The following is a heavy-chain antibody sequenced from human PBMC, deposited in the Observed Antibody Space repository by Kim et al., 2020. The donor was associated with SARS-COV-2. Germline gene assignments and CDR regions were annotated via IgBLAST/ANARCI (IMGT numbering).Heavy chain of an antibody. J-gene: IGHJ6*02. CDR3: ARGGSGWRRRGMDV. Sequence: GGSLRLSCAASGFTFSSYSMNWVRQAPGKGLEWVSYISNSSSTIYYADSVKGRFTISRDNAKNSLYLQMNSLRDEDTAVYYCARGGSGWRRRGMDVWGQGTTVTVSS. CDR1: GFTFSSYS. CDR2: ISNSSSTI. D-gene: IGHD6-19*01. V-gene: IGHV3-48*02.